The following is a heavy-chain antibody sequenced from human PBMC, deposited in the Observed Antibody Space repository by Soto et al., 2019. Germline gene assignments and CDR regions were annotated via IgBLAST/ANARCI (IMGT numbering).Heavy chain of an antibody. V-gene: IGHV3-53*01. D-gene: IGHD3-22*01. CDR3: ARDRVESGYPEYFQH. CDR2: IYSGGST. Sequence: EVQLVESGGGLIQPGGSLRLSCAASGFTVSSNYMSWVRQAPGKGLEWVSVIYSGGSTYYADSVKGRFTITRDNSENTLYLQMNSLRVEDTAVYYCARDRVESGYPEYFQHWGQGTLVTVSS. J-gene: IGHJ1*01. CDR1: GFTVSSNY.